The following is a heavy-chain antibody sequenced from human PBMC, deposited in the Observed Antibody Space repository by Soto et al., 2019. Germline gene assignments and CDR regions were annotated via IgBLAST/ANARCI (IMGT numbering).Heavy chain of an antibody. CDR1: GCSLTSYS. J-gene: IGHJ4*02. V-gene: IGHV4-59*01. Sequence: QVQLQGSGPGLVKPSEPLSLTCTVSGCSLTSYSWSWIRQSPGTGLEWIGYIHYSENIKNHPALTGRGTISLDTSQNQFSLKLSSMTAADTAVYYCAAEGGSKTFWGQGTLVTVSS. D-gene: IGHD3-16*01. CDR3: AAEGGSKTF. CDR2: IHYSENI.